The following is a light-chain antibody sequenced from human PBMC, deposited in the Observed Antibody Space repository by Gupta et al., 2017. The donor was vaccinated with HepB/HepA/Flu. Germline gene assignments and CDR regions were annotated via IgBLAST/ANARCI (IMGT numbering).Light chain of an antibody. CDR1: QRVLYSSNNKNY. Sequence: DIVMTQSPDSLAVSLVERAAINCKSRQRVLYSSNNKNYLAWYQQKPGQPPKLLIYWASTRESGVPDRFSGSGSGTDFTLTISSLQAEDVAVYYCQQYYSTPLTFGGGTKVEIK. CDR2: WAS. V-gene: IGKV4-1*01. J-gene: IGKJ4*01. CDR3: QQYYSTPLT.